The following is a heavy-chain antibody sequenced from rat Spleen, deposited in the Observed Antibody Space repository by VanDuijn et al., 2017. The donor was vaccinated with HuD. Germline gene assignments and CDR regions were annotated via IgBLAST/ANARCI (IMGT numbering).Heavy chain of an antibody. CDR1: GFTFSDFF. J-gene: IGHJ4*01. CDR3: ARHNSGYGVMDA. CDR2: ISSDGTNT. Sequence: EVQLVESDGGLVQPGRSLKLSCAASGFTFSDFFMAWVRQAPAKGLEWVATISSDGTNTYYRDSVKGRFTISRDNEKSILYLQMDSLRSVDTATYYCARHNSGYGVMDAWGQGASVTVSS. V-gene: IGHV5-29*01. D-gene: IGHD4-3*01.